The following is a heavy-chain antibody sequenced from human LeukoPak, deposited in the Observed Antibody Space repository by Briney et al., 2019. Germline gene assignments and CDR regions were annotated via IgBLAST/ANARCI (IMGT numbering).Heavy chain of an antibody. D-gene: IGHD6-19*01. V-gene: IGHV3-30-3*01. Sequence: GGSLRLSCSASGFTFSSYAMHWVRQAPGKGLEWVAVISYDGSNKYYADSVKGRFTISRDNSKNTLYLQMNSLRAEDTAVYYCARGGAVAVSSSFDYWGQGTLVTVSS. CDR3: ARGGAVAVSSSFDY. CDR2: ISYDGSNK. J-gene: IGHJ4*02. CDR1: GFTFSSYA.